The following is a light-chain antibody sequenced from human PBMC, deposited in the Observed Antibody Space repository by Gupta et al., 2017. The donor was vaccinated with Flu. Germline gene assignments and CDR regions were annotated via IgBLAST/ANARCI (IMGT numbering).Light chain of an antibody. CDR2: NVT. CDR1: SSSISGYNY. V-gene: IGLV2-14*03. CDR3: SSYTDTTTRWV. Sequence: SSSISGYNYDSGYQQESGAAPKLLLYNVTRRPSGVSDRFSCSKSDDTAALTITRLQAEDEAAYHCSSYTDTTTRWVFGGGTKVTVL. J-gene: IGLJ3*02.